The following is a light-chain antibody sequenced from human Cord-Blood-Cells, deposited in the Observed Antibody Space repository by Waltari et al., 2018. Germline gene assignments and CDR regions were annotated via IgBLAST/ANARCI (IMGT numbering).Light chain of an antibody. CDR3: QQYYSTPWT. J-gene: IGKJ1*01. CDR1: PSVLYSSNNKNY. V-gene: IGKV4-1*01. CDR2: WES. Sequence: DIVMTQFQDYLAVSLGEKATINSKSSPSVLYSSNNKNYLAWYQQKPGQPPKLLIYWESTRESGVPDGFSGSGSGTDFTLTISSLQAEDVAVYYCQQYYSTPWTFGQGTKVEIK.